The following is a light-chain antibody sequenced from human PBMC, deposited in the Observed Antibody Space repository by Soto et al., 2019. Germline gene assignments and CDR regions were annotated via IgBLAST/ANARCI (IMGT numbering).Light chain of an antibody. CDR3: CSNAGSSSYV. J-gene: IGLJ1*01. V-gene: IGLV2-23*02. CDR2: EVS. CDR1: SSDVGSYNL. Sequence: QAVLTQPASVSGSPGQSITISCTGTSSDVGSYNLVSWYQHHPGKAPKLMIYEVSKRPSGASNRFSGSKSGNTASLTISGLQAEDEADYYCCSNAGSSSYVFGTGTKVTVL.